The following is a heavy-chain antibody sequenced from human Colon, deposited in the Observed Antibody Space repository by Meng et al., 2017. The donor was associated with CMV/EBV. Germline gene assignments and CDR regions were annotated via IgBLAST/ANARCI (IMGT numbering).Heavy chain of an antibody. Sequence: LVGSGGGLVKPGGSLRLSCVAYGFNFKDSDMYWFRRSPGKGLEWFSFITIDTPYRLYSESVQGRFTISRDNAKNSLFLQMNSLRAEDTAVYYCAPYATSWSFEHWGQGTLVTVSS. CDR1: GFNFKDSD. CDR2: ITIDTPYR. V-gene: IGHV3-11*05. J-gene: IGHJ4*02. CDR3: APYATSWSFEH. D-gene: IGHD2-2*01.